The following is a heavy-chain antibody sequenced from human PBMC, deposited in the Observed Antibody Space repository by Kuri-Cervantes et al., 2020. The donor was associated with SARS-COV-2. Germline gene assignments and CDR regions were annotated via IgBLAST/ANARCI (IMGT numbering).Heavy chain of an antibody. CDR3: ARDPRYLARGGGFDY. Sequence: SETLSLTCAVYGGSFSGYYWSWIRQPPGKGLEWIGEINHSGSTNYNPSLKGRVTISVDTSKNQFSPKLSSVTAADTAVYYCARDPRYLARGGGFDYWGQGTLVTVSS. D-gene: IGHD1-14*01. V-gene: IGHV4-34*01. CDR1: GGSFSGYY. J-gene: IGHJ4*02. CDR2: INHSGST.